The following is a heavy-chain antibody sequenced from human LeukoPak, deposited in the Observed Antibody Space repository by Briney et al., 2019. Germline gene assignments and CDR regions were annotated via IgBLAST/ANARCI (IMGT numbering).Heavy chain of an antibody. J-gene: IGHJ4*02. Sequence: GGSLRLSCVASGFTFSSYLMHWVRQAPGKGLVWVSRINSDGSSTSYADSVKGRFTISRDNAKNTLYLQMNSLRAEDTAVYYCARVTNLHYYDSSGYYYWGQGTLVTVSS. V-gene: IGHV3-74*01. CDR3: ARVTNLHYYDSSGYYY. CDR2: INSDGSST. D-gene: IGHD3-22*01. CDR1: GFTFSSYL.